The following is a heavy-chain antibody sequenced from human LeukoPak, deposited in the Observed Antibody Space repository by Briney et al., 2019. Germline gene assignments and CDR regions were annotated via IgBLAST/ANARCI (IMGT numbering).Heavy chain of an antibody. Sequence: SETLSLTCSVSGASISSADSYWRSIRQPLGRGLEWFGYIYYRGSTYYNPSLKSRPSISVGTSTNQFSLKLSSLPPTAPPLTSRVLGRRWYSFFDYWRRRTLVTVSS. CDR3: VLGRRWYSFFDY. CDR1: GASISSADSY. J-gene: IGHJ4*02. D-gene: IGHD2-21*01. V-gene: IGHV4-30-4*08. CDR2: IYYRGST.